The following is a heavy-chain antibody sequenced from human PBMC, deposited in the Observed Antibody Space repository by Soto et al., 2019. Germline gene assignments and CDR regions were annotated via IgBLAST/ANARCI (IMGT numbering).Heavy chain of an antibody. J-gene: IGHJ4*02. Sequence: PGEPLKISRKGSGYTFTSYWLGRARQMPGKGLEWMGIIYPGDSDSRYRPSFQGQVTFSADKSISTVYLQWSSLKASDSAMYYCARRFNDAGHSAFYIRGQGAVVTVSS. CDR1: GYTFTSYW. D-gene: IGHD2-8*01. V-gene: IGHV5-51*01. CDR3: ARRFNDAGHSAFYI. CDR2: IYPGDSDS.